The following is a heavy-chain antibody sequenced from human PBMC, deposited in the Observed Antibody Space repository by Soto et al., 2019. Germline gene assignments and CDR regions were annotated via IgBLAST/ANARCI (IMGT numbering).Heavy chain of an antibody. V-gene: IGHV5-51*01. Sequence: EVQLVQSGAEVKKPGESLKISCKGSGYSFTSYWIGWVRQMPGKGLEWMGIIYPGDSDTRYSPSFQGQVTIAADTSISTAYTQWSSLKTSETSMYYCASGESNYGPFDYWGQGTLVTVSS. D-gene: IGHD5-18*01. CDR1: GYSFTSYW. J-gene: IGHJ4*02. CDR2: IYPGDSDT. CDR3: ASGESNYGPFDY.